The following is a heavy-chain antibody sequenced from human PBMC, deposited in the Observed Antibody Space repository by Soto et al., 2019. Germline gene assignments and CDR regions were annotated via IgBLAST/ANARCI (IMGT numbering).Heavy chain of an antibody. CDR2: INDSGSS. D-gene: IGHD6-6*01. Sequence: SETLSLTCAVYGGSFSGYYWSWIRQPPGKGLEWIGEINDSGSSNYNPALKRRGPRSVETSKNQFYLKLSSVTAADTAVYYCARGGAARYYYGMDVCGQGTTVT. V-gene: IGHV4-34*01. CDR3: ARGGAARYYYGMDV. J-gene: IGHJ6*02. CDR1: GGSFSGYY.